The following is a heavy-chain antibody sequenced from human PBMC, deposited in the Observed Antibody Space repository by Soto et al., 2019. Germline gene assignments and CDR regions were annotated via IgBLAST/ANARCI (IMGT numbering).Heavy chain of an antibody. CDR2: ISGSGGST. V-gene: IGHV3-23*01. J-gene: IGHJ4*02. CDR3: ARGDIVATIGDY. D-gene: IGHD5-12*01. CDR1: GFTFSSYA. Sequence: EVQLLESGGGLVQPGGSLRLSCAASGFTFSSYAMSWVRQAPGKGLEWVSAISGSGGSTYYADSVKGRFTISRDNSKNTLYLQMNSLRAEDTAVYYCARGDIVATIGDYWGQGTLVTVSS.